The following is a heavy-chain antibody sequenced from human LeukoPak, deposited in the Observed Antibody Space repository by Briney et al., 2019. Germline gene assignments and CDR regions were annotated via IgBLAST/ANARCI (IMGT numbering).Heavy chain of an antibody. D-gene: IGHD5-18*01. CDR1: GGSISGYY. V-gene: IGHV4-59*01. CDR3: ARGSHYSYDPDY. J-gene: IGHJ4*02. CDR2: IYYSGST. Sequence: SETLSLTCTVSGGSISGYYWSWIRQPPGKGLEWIGYIYYSGSTNYNPSLKSRVTISVDTSKNQFSLKLSSVTAADTAVYYCARGSHYSYDPDYWGQGTLVTVSS.